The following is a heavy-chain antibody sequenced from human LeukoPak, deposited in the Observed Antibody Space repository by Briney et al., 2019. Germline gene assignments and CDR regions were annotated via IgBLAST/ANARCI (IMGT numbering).Heavy chain of an antibody. Sequence: ASVKVSCKASGYTFIDYYIHWVRQAPGQGLEWMGWINPNIGATKYAQKFQGRVSMTRDTSINTAYMALTNLRSDDTAIFYCTRVKKLMPEFEFWGQGTLVTVSS. V-gene: IGHV1-2*02. D-gene: IGHD2-2*01. J-gene: IGHJ4*02. CDR1: GYTFIDYY. CDR2: INPNIGAT. CDR3: TRVKKLMPEFEF.